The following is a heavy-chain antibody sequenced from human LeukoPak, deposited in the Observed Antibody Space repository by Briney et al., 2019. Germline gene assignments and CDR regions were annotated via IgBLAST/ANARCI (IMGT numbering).Heavy chain of an antibody. CDR3: ARGGYGSGSPGY. CDR2: INWNGGST. V-gene: IGHV3-20*04. Sequence: GGSLRLSCAASGFNFGDYGMSWVRQVPGKGLEWVSAINWNGGSTGYADSVKGRFTISRDNAKNSLYLQMNSLRVEDTALHYCARGGYGSGSPGYWGQGTLVTVSS. CDR1: GFNFGDYG. D-gene: IGHD3-10*01. J-gene: IGHJ4*02.